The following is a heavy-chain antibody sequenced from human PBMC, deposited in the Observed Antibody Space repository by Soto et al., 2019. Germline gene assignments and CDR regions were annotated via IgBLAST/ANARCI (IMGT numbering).Heavy chain of an antibody. CDR3: ARDEGGWNSIEGGFVKFILDY. Sequence: QVQLVQSWAEVMKPGASVKVSCKTSGYTFSMHAIHWVRQAPGQGLEWMGWINAGNGDTKYSEKFQDRVAITRDAYASAANMEVRSLRSEDTAIYYCARDEGGWNSIEGGFVKFILDYWGQGSVVTVSS. J-gene: IGHJ4*02. CDR1: GYTFSMHA. V-gene: IGHV1-3*01. CDR2: INAGNGDT. D-gene: IGHD1-7*01.